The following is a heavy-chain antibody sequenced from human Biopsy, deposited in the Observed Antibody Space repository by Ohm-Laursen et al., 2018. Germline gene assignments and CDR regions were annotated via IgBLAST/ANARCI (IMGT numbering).Heavy chain of an antibody. CDR1: GGSISRSSYY. V-gene: IGHV4-39*01. CDR2: IYYSGST. Sequence: SDTLSLTCTVTGGSISRSSYYWDWIRQPPGKGLEWIGSIYYSGSTYYNPSLKSRVTISADRSKYQFSLKLTSVTAADTAMYYCARQEFATSPLDYWGQGSLVTVSS. D-gene: IGHD3-10*01. J-gene: IGHJ4*02. CDR3: ARQEFATSPLDY.